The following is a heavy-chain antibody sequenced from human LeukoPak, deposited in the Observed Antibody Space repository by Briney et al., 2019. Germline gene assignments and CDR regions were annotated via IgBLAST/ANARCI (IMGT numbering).Heavy chain of an antibody. Sequence: GGSLRLSCAASGFTFSSYGMTWVRQAPGKGLEWVSSISGSAGGTYYADSVKGRFTISRDNSKNTLYLQMNSLRAEDTAVYYCAKTAPYSGYDYGPFDYWGQGTLVTVSS. J-gene: IGHJ4*02. CDR3: AKTAPYSGYDYGPFDY. CDR1: GFTFSSYG. V-gene: IGHV3-23*01. D-gene: IGHD5-12*01. CDR2: ISGSAGGT.